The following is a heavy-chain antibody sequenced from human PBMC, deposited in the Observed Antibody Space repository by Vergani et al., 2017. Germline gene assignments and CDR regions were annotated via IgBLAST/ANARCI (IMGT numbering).Heavy chain of an antibody. CDR1: GYSFTSYW. D-gene: IGHD3-3*01. Sequence: EVQLVQSGAEVKKPGESLKISCKGSGYSFTSYWIGWVRQMPGKGLEWMGIIYPGDSDTRYSPSFQGQVTISADKSISAAYLQWSSLKASDTAMYYCAGHAPTITIFGVVAKGYYYYGMDVWGQGTTVTVSS. CDR3: AGHAPTITIFGVVAKGYYYYGMDV. CDR2: IYPGDSDT. J-gene: IGHJ6*02. V-gene: IGHV5-51*01.